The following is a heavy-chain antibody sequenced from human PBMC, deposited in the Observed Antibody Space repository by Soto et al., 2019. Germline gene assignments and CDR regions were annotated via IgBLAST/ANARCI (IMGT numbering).Heavy chain of an antibody. J-gene: IGHJ6*02. CDR1: GFTFSSYS. CDR2: ISSSSSTI. Sequence: PGGSLRLSCAASGFTFSSYSMNWVRQAPGKGLEWVSYISSSSSTIYYADSVKGRFTISRDNAKNSLYLQMNSLRDEDTAVYYCARDRRKQWLVFPRRNYSGMDVWGQGTTVTVSS. V-gene: IGHV3-48*02. CDR3: ARDRRKQWLVFPRRNYSGMDV. D-gene: IGHD6-19*01.